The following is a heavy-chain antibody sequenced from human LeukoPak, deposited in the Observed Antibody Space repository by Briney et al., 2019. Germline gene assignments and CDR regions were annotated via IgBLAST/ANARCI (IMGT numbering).Heavy chain of an antibody. CDR2: VSSSSSYI. J-gene: IGHJ4*02. D-gene: IGHD6-13*01. V-gene: IGHV3-21*01. CDR3: ARGFVAASGRYYFDS. CDR1: GFTFTSYS. Sequence: GGSLRLSCAGSGFTFTSYSMNWVRQAPGKGLEWVSCVSSSSSYIYYADSVKGRFTISRDNAKNSLYLQMNSLRAEDTAVYYCARGFVAASGRYYFDSWGQGTLVTVSS.